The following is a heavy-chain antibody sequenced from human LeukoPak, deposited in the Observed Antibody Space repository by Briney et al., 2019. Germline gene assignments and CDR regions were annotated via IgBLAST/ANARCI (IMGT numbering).Heavy chain of an antibody. J-gene: IGHJ6*03. Sequence: GGSLRLSCAASGFTFSSYWMHWVRQAPGKGLVWVSRINTDGSSTSYADSVKGRFTISRDNSKNSLYLQMNSLRTEDTALYYCAKDLAPPPKGYYYYYMDVWGKGTTVTVSS. CDR3: AKDLAPPPKGYYYYYMDV. CDR1: GFTFSSYW. CDR2: INTDGSST. V-gene: IGHV3-74*01. D-gene: IGHD2-15*01.